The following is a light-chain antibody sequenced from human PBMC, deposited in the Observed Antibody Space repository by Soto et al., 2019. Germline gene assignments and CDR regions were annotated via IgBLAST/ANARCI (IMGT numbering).Light chain of an antibody. CDR2: GAS. J-gene: IGKJ1*01. CDR1: QSVSSY. V-gene: IGKV3-20*01. CDR3: QQYGSSPRT. Sequence: EIVVTQSPATLSASPGERVTLSCRASQSVSSYLAWYQQKPGQAPRLLIYGASNRATGIPDRFSGSGSGTDFTLTISRLEPEDFAVYYCQQYGSSPRTFGQGTKVDIK.